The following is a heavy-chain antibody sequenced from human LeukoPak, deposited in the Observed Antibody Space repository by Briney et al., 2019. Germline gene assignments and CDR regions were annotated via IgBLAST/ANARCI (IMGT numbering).Heavy chain of an antibody. CDR2: IYYLGRT. Sequence: SETLSLTCTVSGGSIRSRDYYWGRIRQPPVKGLEWIGNIYYLGRTYYNPSLKSRVTLSVDTSKNQFSLKLSSVTAADTAVYYCVGLDTAMALDAFDIWGQGTMVTVSS. CDR3: VGLDTAMALDAFDI. J-gene: IGHJ3*02. D-gene: IGHD5-18*01. V-gene: IGHV4-39*01. CDR1: GGSIRSRDYY.